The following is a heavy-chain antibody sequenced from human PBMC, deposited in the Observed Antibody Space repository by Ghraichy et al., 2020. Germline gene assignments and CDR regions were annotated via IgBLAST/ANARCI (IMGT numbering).Heavy chain of an antibody. CDR3: ARRSGSGWSPFDY. D-gene: IGHD6-19*01. CDR2: INPNSGGT. CDR1: GYNFTGYY. Sequence: ASVKVSCKASGYNFTGYYMQWVRQAPGQGLEWMGWINPNSGGTNYAQKFQGRVTMTRDTSISTAYMELSRLRSDDTAVYYCARRSGSGWSPFDYWGQGTLVTVSS. V-gene: IGHV1-2*02. J-gene: IGHJ4*02.